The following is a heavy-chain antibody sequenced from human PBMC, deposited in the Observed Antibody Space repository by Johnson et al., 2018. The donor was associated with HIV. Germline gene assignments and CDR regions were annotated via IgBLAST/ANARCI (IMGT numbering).Heavy chain of an antibody. CDR2: ITASGSPI. CDR1: GFIFSDSY. CDR3: ARSLPDPHPEWELRAVYAFDI. J-gene: IGHJ3*02. D-gene: IGHD1-26*01. Sequence: QEKLVESGGGWVKPGGSLRLSCAASGFIFSDSYMSWIRQAPGKGLEWLSYITASGSPIYYADSVRGRFTISRDNAKNSLYLQMNSLRAEDTAVYYCARSLPDPHPEWELRAVYAFDIWGQGTMVTVSS. V-gene: IGHV3-11*04.